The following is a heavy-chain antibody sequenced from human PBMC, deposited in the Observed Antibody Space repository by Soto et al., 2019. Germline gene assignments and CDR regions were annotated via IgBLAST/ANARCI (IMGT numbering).Heavy chain of an antibody. CDR1: GFTFSSYA. CDR2: ISSSGGST. Sequence: GGSLRLSCAASGFTFSSYAMGWVRQAPGKGLQWISVISSSGGSTYYADSVKGRFTISRDNAKNSLYLQMTSLTAEDSALYYCSRSLDSWGQGTRVTVSS. V-gene: IGHV3-23*01. CDR3: SRSLDS. J-gene: IGHJ4*02.